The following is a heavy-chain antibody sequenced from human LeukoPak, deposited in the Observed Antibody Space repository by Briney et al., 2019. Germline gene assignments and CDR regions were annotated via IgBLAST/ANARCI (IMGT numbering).Heavy chain of an antibody. CDR2: INPNSGGT. J-gene: IGHJ5*02. CDR1: GYTFTGYY. V-gene: IGHV1-2*02. Sequence: ASVKVSCKASGYTFTGYYMHWVRQAPGQGLEWMGWINPNSGGTNYAQKFQGRVTMTRDTSIGTAYMGLSRLRSDDTAVYYCARDNSVGDNAWWFDPWGQGTLVTVSS. D-gene: IGHD1-26*01. CDR3: ARDNSVGDNAWWFDP.